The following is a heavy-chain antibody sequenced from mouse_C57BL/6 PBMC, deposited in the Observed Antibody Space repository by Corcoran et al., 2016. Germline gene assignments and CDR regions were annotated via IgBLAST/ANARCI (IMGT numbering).Heavy chain of an antibody. CDR3: ARVTTVVATPYYYAMDY. D-gene: IGHD1-1*01. CDR1: GYTFTDYY. Sequence: EVQLQQSGPELVKPGASVKMSCKASGYTFTDYYMNWVKQSHGKSLEWIGVINPYNGGTSYNQKFKGKATLTVDKSSSTAYMELNSLTSEDSAVYYCARVTTVVATPYYYAMDYWGQGTSVTVSS. CDR2: INPYNGGT. J-gene: IGHJ4*01. V-gene: IGHV1-19*01.